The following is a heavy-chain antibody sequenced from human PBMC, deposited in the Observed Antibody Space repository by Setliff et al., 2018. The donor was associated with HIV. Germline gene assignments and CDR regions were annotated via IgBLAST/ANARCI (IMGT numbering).Heavy chain of an antibody. Sequence: SETLSLTCTVSGGSISSYFWTWIRQHPGKGLEWIGYIYYSGNTYYHPSLKSRFTISVDTSKNQFSLKLSSVTAADTAVYYCARSPLNYYDKSDAFDIWGQGTMVTVSS. D-gene: IGHD3-22*01. V-gene: IGHV4-59*06. CDR3: ARSPLNYYDKSDAFDI. J-gene: IGHJ3*02. CDR1: GGSISSYF. CDR2: IYYSGNT.